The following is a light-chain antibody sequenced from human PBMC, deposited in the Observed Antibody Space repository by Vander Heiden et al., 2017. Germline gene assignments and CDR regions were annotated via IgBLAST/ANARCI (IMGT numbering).Light chain of an antibody. CDR2: EVS. CDR3: CSYAGSSTLEV. Sequence: QSALTQPASVSGAPGKSITISCTGTSSDVGSYNRVSWYQQYSGKAPKLMIYEVSKRPSEVSNRFSGSKSGSTASLTISGLQAEDEADYYCCSYAGSSTLEVFGGGTKLTVL. V-gene: IGLV2-23*02. J-gene: IGLJ3*02. CDR1: SSDVGSYNR.